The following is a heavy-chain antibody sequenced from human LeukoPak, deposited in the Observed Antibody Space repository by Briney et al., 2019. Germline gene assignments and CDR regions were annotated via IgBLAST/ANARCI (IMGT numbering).Heavy chain of an antibody. CDR1: GGSVTSGNYY. CDR3: ARSSSSWYGDYFDY. CDR2: IYTNGGA. J-gene: IGHJ4*02. Sequence: SETLSLTCTVSGGSVTSGNYYWNWIRQPAGKGLEWIGRIYTNGGASYNPSLKSRVTISIDASKNQFSLKLSSVTAADTAVYYCARSSSSWYGDYFDYWGQGTLVTVSS. V-gene: IGHV4-61*02. D-gene: IGHD6-13*01.